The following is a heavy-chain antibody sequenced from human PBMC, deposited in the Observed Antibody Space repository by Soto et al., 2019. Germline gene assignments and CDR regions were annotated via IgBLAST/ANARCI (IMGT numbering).Heavy chain of an antibody. Sequence: PGGSLRLSCAASGFTFSSYSMNWVRQAPGKGLEWVSYINSSSSKIYYADSVKGRFTITRDNAKNSLYLEMNSLRDEDTAVYYCASHYDMWSGYLSPVDYWGQGTLVTVSS. CDR2: INSSSSKI. CDR3: ASHYDMWSGYLSPVDY. CDR1: GFTFSSYS. D-gene: IGHD3-3*01. J-gene: IGHJ4*02. V-gene: IGHV3-21*05.